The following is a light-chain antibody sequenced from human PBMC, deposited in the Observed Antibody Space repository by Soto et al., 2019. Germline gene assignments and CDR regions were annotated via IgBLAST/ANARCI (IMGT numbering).Light chain of an antibody. V-gene: IGLV2-14*01. CDR2: EVS. J-gene: IGLJ2*01. Sequence: QSVLTQPPSASGSPGQSVTISCTGTKSDIGVYDFVSWYQHHPGKAPKLMIYEVSNRPSGVSNRFSGSKSGNTASLTISGLQAEDEADYYCSSYTSSSVVFGGGTKVTVL. CDR1: KSDIGVYDF. CDR3: SSYTSSSVV.